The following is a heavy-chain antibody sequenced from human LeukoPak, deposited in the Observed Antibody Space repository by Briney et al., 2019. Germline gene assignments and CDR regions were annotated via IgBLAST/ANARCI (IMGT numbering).Heavy chain of an antibody. V-gene: IGHV3-15*01. CDR1: GFSFMNAW. D-gene: IGHD2/OR15-2a*01. J-gene: IGHJ4*02. Sequence: GGSLRLSCVASGFSFMNAWMIWVRQAPGKGLEWVGRIKSNADGGTPDYAAPARGRFTISRDDSKNTLYLQMNSLKTEDTAVYYCTTFYHEYSPYWGRGTLVTVSS. CDR3: TTFYHEYSPY. CDR2: IKSNADGGTP.